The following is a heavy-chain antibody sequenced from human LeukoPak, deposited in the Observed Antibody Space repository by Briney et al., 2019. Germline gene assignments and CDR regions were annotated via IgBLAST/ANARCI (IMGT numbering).Heavy chain of an antibody. CDR3: ARGGYAYPNAY. Sequence: PGGSLRLSCAASGFTFSTYTMNWVRQAPGKGLQCVSSISSGNTYLYYADSLKGRFTISRDNAKNSLYLQMNSLRVEDTAVYYCARGGYAYPNAYWGQGTLVTVSS. CDR1: GFTFSTYT. CDR2: ISSGNTYL. V-gene: IGHV3-21*01. D-gene: IGHD1-1*01. J-gene: IGHJ4*02.